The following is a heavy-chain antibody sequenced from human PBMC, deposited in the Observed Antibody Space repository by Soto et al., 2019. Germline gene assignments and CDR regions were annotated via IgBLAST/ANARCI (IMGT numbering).Heavy chain of an antibody. J-gene: IGHJ2*01. V-gene: IGHV4-59*08. Sequence: QVQLQESGPGLVKPSETLSLTCTVSGGSISSYYWSWIRQPPGKGLEWMGYIYYSGSTNYNPSLKSWVTISVDTSKSQCSLKLSSVTAADTAVYYCARFNWYFDLWGRGTLVTVSS. CDR1: GGSISSYY. CDR2: IYYSGST. CDR3: ARFNWYFDL.